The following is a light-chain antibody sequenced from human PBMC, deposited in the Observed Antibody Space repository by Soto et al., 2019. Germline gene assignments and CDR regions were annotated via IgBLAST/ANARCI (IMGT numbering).Light chain of an antibody. CDR3: QQYSSSPLFT. V-gene: IGKV3-20*01. Sequence: EIVLTQSPGTLSLSPGERATLSCRASQSVSSSYLAWYQQKPGPAPRLLIYGASNSATGIPDRFSGSGSGTDFTLTISRLEPEDFAVYYCQQYSSSPLFTFGPGTKVDIK. CDR2: GAS. CDR1: QSVSSSY. J-gene: IGKJ3*01.